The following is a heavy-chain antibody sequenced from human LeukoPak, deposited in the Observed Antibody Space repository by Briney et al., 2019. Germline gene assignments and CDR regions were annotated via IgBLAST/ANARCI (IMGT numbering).Heavy chain of an antibody. CDR1: GGSFSGYY. Sequence: SETLSLTCAVYGGSFSGYYWSWIRQPPGKGLEWIGEINHSGSTNYNPSLKSRVTISVDTSKNQFSLKLSSVTAADTAVYYCARKTPWSSYYFDYWGQGTLVTVSS. J-gene: IGHJ4*02. CDR2: INHSGST. CDR3: ARKTPWSSYYFDY. D-gene: IGHD3-10*01. V-gene: IGHV4-34*01.